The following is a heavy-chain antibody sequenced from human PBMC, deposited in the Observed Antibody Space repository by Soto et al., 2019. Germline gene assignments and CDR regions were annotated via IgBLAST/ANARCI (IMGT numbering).Heavy chain of an antibody. CDR2: ISYDGSNK. CDR1: GFTFSSYG. D-gene: IGHD3-10*01. Sequence: PGGSLRLSCAASGFTFSSYGMHWVRQAPGKGLEWVAVISYDGSNKYYADSVMGRFTISRDNSKNTLYLQMNSLRAEDTAVYYCAKSFGWVWFGEPEPYYFDYWGQGTLVTVSS. CDR3: AKSFGWVWFGEPEPYYFDY. V-gene: IGHV3-30*18. J-gene: IGHJ4*02.